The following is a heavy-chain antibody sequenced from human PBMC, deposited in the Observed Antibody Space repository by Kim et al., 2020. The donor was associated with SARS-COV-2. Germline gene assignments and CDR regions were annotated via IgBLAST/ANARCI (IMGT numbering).Heavy chain of an antibody. D-gene: IGHD6-13*01. CDR3: ARGFQSSSWFQGY. J-gene: IGHJ4*02. V-gene: IGHV4-59*12. CDR1: GGSITNYY. Sequence: SETLSLTCTVSGGSITNYYWSWIRQPPGKGLEWIGHIYYSGGTTYNPSLKNRVTISVDTSKNQFSLNLNSVTAADTAVYYCARGFQSSSWFQGYWGQGTLVTVSS. CDR2: IYYSGGT.